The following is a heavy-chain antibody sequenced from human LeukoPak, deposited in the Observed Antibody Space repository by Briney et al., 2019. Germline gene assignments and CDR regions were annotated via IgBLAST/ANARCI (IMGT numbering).Heavy chain of an antibody. CDR3: ARVGYCSGGSCYQDFDY. CDR2: INPSSGST. Sequence: GASVKVSCKASGYTFTSYYIHWVRQAPGQGLEWMGIINPSSGSTGYAQQFQGRVTMTRDTSTSTVYMELSSLRSGDTAVYYCARVGYCSGGSCYQDFDYWGQGTLVTVSS. J-gene: IGHJ4*02. V-gene: IGHV1-46*01. CDR1: GYTFTSYY. D-gene: IGHD2-15*01.